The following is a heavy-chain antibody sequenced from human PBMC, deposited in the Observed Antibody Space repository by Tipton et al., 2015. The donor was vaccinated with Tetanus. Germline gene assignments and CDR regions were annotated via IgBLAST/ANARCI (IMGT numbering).Heavy chain of an antibody. CDR2: INSDGSAR. J-gene: IGHJ6*02. Sequence: SLRLSCEASGFTLSRYWTHWVRQTPGTGLVWVSRINSDGSARSYADSVKGRFTVSRDKAKNTVYLQMNSLRAEDTAVYFCARRSLTNYGLDVWGQGTPVTVSS. D-gene: IGHD1-1*01. CDR3: ARRSLTNYGLDV. CDR1: GFTLSRYW. V-gene: IGHV3-74*01.